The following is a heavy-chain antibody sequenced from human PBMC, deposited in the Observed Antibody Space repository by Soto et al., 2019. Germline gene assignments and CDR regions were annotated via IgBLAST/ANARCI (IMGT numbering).Heavy chain of an antibody. D-gene: IGHD3-10*01. CDR2: INHSGST. J-gene: IGHJ6*02. Sequence: SETLSLTCAVYGGSFSGYYWSWIRQPPGKGLEWIGEINHSGSTNYNPSLKSRVTISVDTSKNQFSLKLSSVSAADTAVYYCARALLFRYYYYGLDVWGQGTTATVSS. V-gene: IGHV4-34*01. CDR3: ARALLFRYYYYGLDV. CDR1: GGSFSGYY.